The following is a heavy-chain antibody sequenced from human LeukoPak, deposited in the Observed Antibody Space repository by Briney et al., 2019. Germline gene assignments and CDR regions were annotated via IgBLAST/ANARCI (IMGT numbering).Heavy chain of an antibody. V-gene: IGHV3-11*04. CDR1: GFTFSDYY. J-gene: IGHJ4*02. D-gene: IGHD6-13*01. CDR3: ASGYSSSWYRLATEYCFDY. CDR2: ISSSGSTI. Sequence: AGGSLRLSCAASGFTFSDYYMSWIRQAPGKGLEWVSYISSSGSTIYYADSVKGRFIISRDNAKNSLYLQMNSLRAEDTAVYYCASGYSSSWYRLATEYCFDYWGQGTLVTVSS.